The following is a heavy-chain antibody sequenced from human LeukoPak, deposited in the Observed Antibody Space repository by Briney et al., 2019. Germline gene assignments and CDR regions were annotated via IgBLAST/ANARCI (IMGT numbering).Heavy chain of an antibody. V-gene: IGHV3-30*03. D-gene: IGHD3-22*01. CDR1: GFTFSSYA. J-gene: IGHJ4*02. Sequence: PGGSLRLSCAASGFTFSSYAIHWVRQAPGKGPEWVAAISKDGTATYYADSVKGRFTISRDNSRNTLYLQMDSLRAEDTAVYYCARDGLGYYDSSGYDYWGQGTLVTVSS. CDR3: ARDGLGYYDSSGYDY. CDR2: ISKDGTAT.